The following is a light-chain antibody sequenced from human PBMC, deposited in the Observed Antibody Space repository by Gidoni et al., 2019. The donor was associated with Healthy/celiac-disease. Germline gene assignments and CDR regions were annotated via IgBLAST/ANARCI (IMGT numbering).Light chain of an antibody. V-gene: IGLV8-61*01. CDR2: STN. Sequence: QTVVTQEPSFSVSPGGTVTLTCGLSSGSVSTSYYPSWYQQTPGQAPRTLIYSTNTRSSGVPDRFSGSMLGNKAALTITGAQADDESDYYCVLYMGSGISVFGGGTKLT. CDR3: VLYMGSGISV. J-gene: IGLJ3*02. CDR1: SGSVSTSYY.